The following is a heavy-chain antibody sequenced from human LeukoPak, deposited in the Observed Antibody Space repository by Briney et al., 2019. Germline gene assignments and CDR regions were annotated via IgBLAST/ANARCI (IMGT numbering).Heavy chain of an antibody. J-gene: IGHJ4*02. V-gene: IGHV1-2*02. Sequence: ASVKVSCKASGYTFTGYYMHWVRQAPGQGLEWMGWINANSGDTKYAQKFQRRVTMTRDTSISRAYMELSRLRSDDTAMYYCAREISGYSDYWGQGTRVSVSS. D-gene: IGHD3-22*01. CDR2: INANSGDT. CDR1: GYTFTGYY. CDR3: AREISGYSDY.